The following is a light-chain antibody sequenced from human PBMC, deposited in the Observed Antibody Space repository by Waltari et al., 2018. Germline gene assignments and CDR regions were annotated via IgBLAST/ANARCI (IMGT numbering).Light chain of an antibody. CDR3: QQFNDWPRT. V-gene: IGKV3-15*01. J-gene: IGKJ1*01. CDR2: EAS. CDR1: QSISIN. Sequence: EVVMTQSPATLSVSQGERATLSCRASQSISINMVWYQQRPGQAPRLLIYEASMRATDIPARFSGSGSGTEFTLTISSVQFEDAAVYYCQQFNDWPRTFGQGTKVEIK.